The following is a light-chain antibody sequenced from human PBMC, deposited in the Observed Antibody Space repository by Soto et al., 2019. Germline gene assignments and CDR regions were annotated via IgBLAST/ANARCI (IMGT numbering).Light chain of an antibody. CDR3: SSYTSSSTPLVV. Sequence: QSALTQPASVSGSPGQSITISCTGTSSDVGGYNYVSWYQQHPDKAPKLMIYEVSNRPSGVSNRFSGSKSGNTASLTISGLQAEDEADYYCSSYTSSSTPLVVFGGGTKLTVL. J-gene: IGLJ2*01. V-gene: IGLV2-14*01. CDR2: EVS. CDR1: SSDVGGYNY.